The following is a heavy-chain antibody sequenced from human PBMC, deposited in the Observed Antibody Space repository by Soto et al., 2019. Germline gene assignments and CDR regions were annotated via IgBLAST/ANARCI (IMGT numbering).Heavy chain of an antibody. V-gene: IGHV3-21*01. CDR2: IISSGSFI. Sequence: GGSLRLSCAASGFTFSSYDMHWVRQATGKGLEWVSSIISSGSFIYYADSVKGRFTISRDNAKNSLYLQMNSLRAEDTALYYCARVADYYDSSGYLPVVDWGQGTLVTVSS. J-gene: IGHJ4*02. CDR3: ARVADYYDSSGYLPVVD. CDR1: GFTFSSYD. D-gene: IGHD3-22*01.